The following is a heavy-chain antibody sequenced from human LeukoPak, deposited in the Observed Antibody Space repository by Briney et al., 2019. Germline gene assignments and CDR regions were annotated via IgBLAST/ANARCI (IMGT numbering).Heavy chain of an antibody. CDR3: ARRFLNAFDI. D-gene: IGHD3-3*01. CDR1: GGFISSYY. V-gene: IGHV4-4*09. Sequence: PSETLSLTCTVSGGFISSYYWSWIRQPPGKGLEWIGYIYTSGSTNYNPSLKSRVTISVDTSKNQFSLKLSSVTAVDTAVYYCARRFLNAFDIWGQGTMVTVSS. CDR2: IYTSGST. J-gene: IGHJ3*02.